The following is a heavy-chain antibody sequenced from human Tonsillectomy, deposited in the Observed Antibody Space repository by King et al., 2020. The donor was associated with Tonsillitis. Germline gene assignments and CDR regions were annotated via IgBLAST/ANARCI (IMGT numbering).Heavy chain of an antibody. CDR3: ATDVSSGFLGWFDP. Sequence: VQLVESGAEVKKPGSSVKVSFKASGGPFSSYAISRVRQAPGQGLEWMGGIIPIFGTANYAQKVQGRVTVTADESTGTAYMELSSLRSEDTAVYYCATDVSSGFLGWFDPWGQGTLVTVSS. CDR1: GGPFSSYA. V-gene: IGHV1-69*01. J-gene: IGHJ5*02. D-gene: IGHD6-19*01. CDR2: IIPIFGTA.